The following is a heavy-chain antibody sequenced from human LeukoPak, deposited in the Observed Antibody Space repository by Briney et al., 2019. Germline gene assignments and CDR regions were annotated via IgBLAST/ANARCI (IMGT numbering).Heavy chain of an antibody. D-gene: IGHD4-17*01. CDR1: GFSFSTYS. J-gene: IGHJ6*02. V-gene: IGHV3-48*02. Sequence: GGSLRLSCTASGFSFSTYSMSWVRQAPGEGLEWLSYISGSSSTIYYADSVKGRFTISRDNAKNSLYLQMNSLRDEDTAVYYCARDWLNYGSPYYSMDVWGQGTTVTVSS. CDR2: ISGSSSTI. CDR3: ARDWLNYGSPYYSMDV.